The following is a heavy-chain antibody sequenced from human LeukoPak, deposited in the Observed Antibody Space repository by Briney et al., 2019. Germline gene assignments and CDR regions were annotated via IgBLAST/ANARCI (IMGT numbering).Heavy chain of an antibody. CDR2: IYSGGST. CDR3: ARDRGNYYDSSGYYWDY. Sequence: GGSLRLSCAASGFTVSSNYMSWVRQAPGKGLEWVSVIYSGGSTYYADSVKGRFTISRDNSKNTLYLQMNSLRAEGTAVYYCARDRGNYYDSSGYYWDYWGQGTLVTVPS. J-gene: IGHJ4*02. D-gene: IGHD3-22*01. V-gene: IGHV3-53*01. CDR1: GFTVSSNY.